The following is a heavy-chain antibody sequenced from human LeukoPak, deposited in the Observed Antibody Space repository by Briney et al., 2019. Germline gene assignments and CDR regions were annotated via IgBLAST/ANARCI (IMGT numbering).Heavy chain of an antibody. J-gene: IGHJ6*02. Sequence: TGGSLRLSCAASGLTFSSYSMNWVRQAPGKGLEWVSSISSSSSYIYYADSVKGRFTISRDNAKNSLYLQMNSLRAEDTAVYYCARERALVYGMDVRGQGTTVTVSS. CDR1: GLTFSSYS. V-gene: IGHV3-21*01. CDR2: ISSSSSYI. D-gene: IGHD2-8*02. CDR3: ARERALVYGMDV.